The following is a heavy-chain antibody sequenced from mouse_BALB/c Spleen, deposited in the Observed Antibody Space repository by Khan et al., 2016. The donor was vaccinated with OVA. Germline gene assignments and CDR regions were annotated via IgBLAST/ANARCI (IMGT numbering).Heavy chain of an antibody. Sequence: VQLKQSGPGLVKPSQSLSLTCTVTGYSITSDYAWNWIRQFPGNKLEWMGYISSTGSTSYNPSLKSRISITRDTSKNQFFLQLKSVTTEDTATTYGARSLYYSYGYALDCWGRGTSVTVSS. V-gene: IGHV3-2*02. CDR3: ARSLYYSYGYALDC. J-gene: IGHJ4*01. CDR1: GYSITSDYA. D-gene: IGHD2-14*01. CDR2: ISSTGST.